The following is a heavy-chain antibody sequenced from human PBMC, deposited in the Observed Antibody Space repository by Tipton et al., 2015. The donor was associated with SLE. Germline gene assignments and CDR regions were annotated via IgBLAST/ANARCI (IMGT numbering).Heavy chain of an antibody. Sequence: SLRLSCAASGFIFSNYGMHWVRQAPGKGLEWVSLISWDGGSTYYADSVKGRFTISRDNSKNSLYLQMNSLRAEDTALYYCAKDLVGRGYSYGSWGMDVWGQGTTVTVSS. J-gene: IGHJ6*02. D-gene: IGHD5-18*01. V-gene: IGHV3-43D*04. CDR1: GFIFSNYG. CDR2: ISWDGGST. CDR3: AKDLVGRGYSYGSWGMDV.